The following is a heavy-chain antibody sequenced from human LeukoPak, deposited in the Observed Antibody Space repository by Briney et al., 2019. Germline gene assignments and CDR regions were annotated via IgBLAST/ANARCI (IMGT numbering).Heavy chain of an antibody. CDR2: ISAYNGNT. V-gene: IGHV1-18*01. D-gene: IGHD2-21*02. Sequence: ASVKVSCKASGYTFIRHDITWVRQAPGQGLEWMGWISAYNGNTNYAENLQGRVTTTTDTSTSTAYIELRSLRSDDTAVYYCARVGDLNAFDIWGQGTMVTVSS. CDR3: ARVGDLNAFDI. J-gene: IGHJ3*02. CDR1: GYTFIRHD.